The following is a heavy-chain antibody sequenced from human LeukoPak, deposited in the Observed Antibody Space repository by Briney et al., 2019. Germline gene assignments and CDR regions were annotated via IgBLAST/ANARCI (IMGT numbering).Heavy chain of an antibody. J-gene: IGHJ4*02. V-gene: IGHV4-59*01. CDR1: GGSISGYY. CDR3: ARVHGDYVDY. Sequence: SETLSLTCTVPGGSISGYYWSWIRQPPGKGLEWIGYIYYSGSTNYNPSLKSRVTISVDTSKNQFSLKLSSVTAADTAVYYCARVHGDYVDYWGQGTLVNVSS. D-gene: IGHD4-17*01. CDR2: IYYSGST.